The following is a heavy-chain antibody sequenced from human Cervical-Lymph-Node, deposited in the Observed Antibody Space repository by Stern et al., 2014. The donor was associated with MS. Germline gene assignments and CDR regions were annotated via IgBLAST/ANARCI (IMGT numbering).Heavy chain of an antibody. J-gene: IGHJ4*02. CDR1: GYTLTELS. V-gene: IGHV1-24*01. Sequence: VQLVESGAEVKKPGASVKVSCKVSGYTLTELSMHWVRQAPRKGLEWMGGFDPEDGETIYAQKFQGRVTMTEDTSELSSLRSEDTAMYFCATLSPGAGGHRYRHFDYWGQGTLVTVSS. CDR3: ATLSPGAGGHRYRHFDY. CDR2: FDPEDGET. D-gene: IGHD4-23*01.